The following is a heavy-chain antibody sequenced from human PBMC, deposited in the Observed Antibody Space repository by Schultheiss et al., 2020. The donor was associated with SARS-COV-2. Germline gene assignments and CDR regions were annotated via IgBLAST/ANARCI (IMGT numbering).Heavy chain of an antibody. V-gene: IGHV1-2*07. J-gene: IGHJ4*02. CDR3: ARILTSASTRVDY. D-gene: IGHD2/OR15-2a*01. CDR2: FRPISGAT. CDR1: GYTFTDYY. Sequence: ASVKVSCKTSGYTFTDYYIHWVRQAPGQGLEWMGWFRPISGATYLARKFEARVTMTGDTSINTAYMEVSGLTSDDTAVYYCARILTSASTRVDYWGQGTLVTVSS.